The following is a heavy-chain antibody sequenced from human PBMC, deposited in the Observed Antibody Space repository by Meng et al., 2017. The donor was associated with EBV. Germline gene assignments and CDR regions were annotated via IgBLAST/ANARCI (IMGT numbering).Heavy chain of an antibody. D-gene: IGHD3-10*01. Sequence: QVQLLKSGAEVKKPGSWVKVSCRTSGGTFRSDAVSWVRQAPGQGLEWMGGLIPMVGAPHYAQKFQGRVTIIADESTSTHSMELNSLRSEDTAMYYCASESGRGFTPDYWGQGTLVTVFS. CDR2: LIPMVGAP. CDR1: GGTFRSDA. CDR3: ASESGRGFTPDY. V-gene: IGHV1-69*01. J-gene: IGHJ4*02.